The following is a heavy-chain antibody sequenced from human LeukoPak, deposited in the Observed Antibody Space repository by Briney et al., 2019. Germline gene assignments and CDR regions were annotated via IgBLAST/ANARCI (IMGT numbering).Heavy chain of an antibody. J-gene: IGHJ4*02. CDR1: GFTVSSNY. D-gene: IGHD6-19*01. CDR2: IYSGGST. V-gene: IGHV3-53*01. CDR3: ARVIAVAGTAGGDY. Sequence: PGGSLRLSCAASGFTVSSNYMSWVRQAPGKGLEWVSIIYSGGSTFYADSVKGRFTISRDNAKNSLYLQMNSLRAEDTAVYYCARVIAVAGTAGGDYWGQGTLVTVSS.